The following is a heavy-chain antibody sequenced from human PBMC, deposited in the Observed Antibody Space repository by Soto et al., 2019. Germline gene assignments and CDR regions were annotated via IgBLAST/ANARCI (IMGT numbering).Heavy chain of an antibody. D-gene: IGHD6-19*01. Sequence: KPSETLSLTCTVSGGSISSSSYYWGWIRQPPGKGLEWIGSIYYSGSTYYNPSLKSRVTISVDTSKNQFSLKLSSVTAADTAVYYCARHGGSSWFRGSYGYSSGWPHFDYWGQGTLVTVSS. V-gene: IGHV4-39*01. CDR2: IYYSGST. CDR3: ARHGGSSWFRGSYGYSSGWPHFDY. J-gene: IGHJ4*02. CDR1: GGSISSSSYY.